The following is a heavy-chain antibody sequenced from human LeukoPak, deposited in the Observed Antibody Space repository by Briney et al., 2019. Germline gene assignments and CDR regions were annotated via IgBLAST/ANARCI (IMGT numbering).Heavy chain of an antibody. V-gene: IGHV3-74*01. CDR1: GFTFSSYW. CDR2: INSDGSST. CDR3: ARDPVPSLPQQIDY. D-gene: IGHD2-2*01. Sequence: GGSLRLSCAASGFTFSSYWMHWVRQAPGKGLLWVSRINSDGSSTSYADSVKGRFTISRDNAKNTLYLQMNSLRAEDTAVYYCARDPVPSLPQQIDYWGQGTLVTVSS. J-gene: IGHJ4*02.